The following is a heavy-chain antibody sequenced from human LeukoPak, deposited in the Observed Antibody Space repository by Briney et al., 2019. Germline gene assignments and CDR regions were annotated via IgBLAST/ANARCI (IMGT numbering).Heavy chain of an antibody. Sequence: SETLSLTCTVSNDSISSGDYYWNWIRQPPGKGLEWIGSVYYTGSTYYNPSLQSRVTISVDTSKNQFSLKVNAVTAADTAVYFCARDSNIARFYLWGQGTLVTVSS. D-gene: IGHD4-11*01. CDR1: NDSISSGDYY. J-gene: IGHJ5*02. CDR2: VYYTGST. V-gene: IGHV4-39*07. CDR3: ARDSNIARFYL.